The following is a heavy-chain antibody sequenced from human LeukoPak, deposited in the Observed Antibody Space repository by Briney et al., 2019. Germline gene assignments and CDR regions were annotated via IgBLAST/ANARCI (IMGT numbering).Heavy chain of an antibody. Sequence: ASVKVSCKASGYTFTSYDINWVRQATGQGLEWMGWMNPNSGNTGYAQKFQGRVTMTRDTSISTAYMELSSLRSEDTAVYYCAVRYQYYYYYGMDVWGQGTTVTVSS. CDR1: GYTFTSYD. J-gene: IGHJ6*02. CDR2: MNPNSGNT. V-gene: IGHV1-8*01. CDR3: AVRYQYYYYYGMDV. D-gene: IGHD1-14*01.